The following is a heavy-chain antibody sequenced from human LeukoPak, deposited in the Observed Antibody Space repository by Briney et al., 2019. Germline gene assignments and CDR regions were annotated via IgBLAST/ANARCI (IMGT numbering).Heavy chain of an antibody. D-gene: IGHD3-10*01. J-gene: IGHJ4*02. CDR1: GFTVSSNY. CDR2: IYSGGST. CDR3: ARVDYGSGNDYFDY. V-gene: IGHV3-53*01. Sequence: GGSLRLSCAASGFTVSSNYMSWVRQAPGKGLEWVSVIYSGGSTYYADSVKGRFTISRDNSKNTLYLQMNSRRAEDMAVYYCARVDYGSGNDYFDYWGQGTLVTVSS.